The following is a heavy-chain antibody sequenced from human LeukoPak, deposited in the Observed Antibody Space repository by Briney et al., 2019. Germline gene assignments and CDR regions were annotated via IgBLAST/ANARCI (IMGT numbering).Heavy chain of an antibody. CDR3: ARENRLLWFGELSPLDC. Sequence: GGSLRLSCAASGFTFSNYAMHWVRQAPGKGLEWVAVISYDGSNKYYADSVKGRFTISRDNSKNTLYLQMNSLRAEDTAVYYCARENRLLWFGELSPLDCWGQGTLVTVYS. CDR1: GFTFSNYA. CDR2: ISYDGSNK. V-gene: IGHV3-30*01. D-gene: IGHD3-10*01. J-gene: IGHJ4*02.